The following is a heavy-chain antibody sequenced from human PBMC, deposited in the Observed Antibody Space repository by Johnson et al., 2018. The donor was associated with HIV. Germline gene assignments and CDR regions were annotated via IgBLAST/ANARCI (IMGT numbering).Heavy chain of an antibody. V-gene: IGHV3-9*01. CDR2: ISWNSGRM. D-gene: IGHD3-9*01. Sequence: VLLVESGGGLVQPGRSLRLSCAASGFTFDDYAMHWVRQAPGKGLAWVSGISWNSGRMGYADSGKGRFTLSRDTAKNSLYLQMNSLRAEDTAVSYCARAAYVHYDILTGPPLEDAFDIWGQGTMVTVSS. J-gene: IGHJ3*02. CDR3: ARAAYVHYDILTGPPLEDAFDI. CDR1: GFTFDDYA.